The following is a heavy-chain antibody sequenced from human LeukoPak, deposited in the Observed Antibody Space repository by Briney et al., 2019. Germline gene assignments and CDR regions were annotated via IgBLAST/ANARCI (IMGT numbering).Heavy chain of an antibody. D-gene: IGHD2-15*01. CDR3: AKTPGCSGGSCPPFYFDY. CDR1: GFTFSSYA. V-gene: IGHV3-23*01. J-gene: IGHJ4*02. Sequence: GGSLRLSCAASGFTFSSYAMSWVRQAPGKGLEWVSAISGSGGSTYYADSVKGRFTISRDNSKNTLYLQMNSLRAEDTAVYCCAKTPGCSGGSCPPFYFDYWGQGTLVTVSS. CDR2: ISGSGGST.